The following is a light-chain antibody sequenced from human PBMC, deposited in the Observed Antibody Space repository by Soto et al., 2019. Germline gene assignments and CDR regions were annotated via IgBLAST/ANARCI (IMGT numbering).Light chain of an antibody. CDR2: DAS. CDR3: QNYNSSGWT. Sequence: DIQMTQSPSTLAASVQDEINITCRASQSISRWLARYQQKPGKSPKLLFYDASSVESGVPSRFSGSGPGSEFTITISRPQPVDFATYYCQNYNSSGWTFGQGTKVEIK. CDR1: QSISRW. V-gene: IGKV1-5*01. J-gene: IGKJ1*01.